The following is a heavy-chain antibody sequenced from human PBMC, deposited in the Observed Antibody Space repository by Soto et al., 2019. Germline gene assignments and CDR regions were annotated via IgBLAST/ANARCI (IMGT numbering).Heavy chain of an antibody. V-gene: IGHV4-4*07. D-gene: IGHD1-1*01. CDR2: IYATGTT. Sequence: GTLSLTCTVAGASISGFYWSWIRKSAGKGLEWIGRIYATGTTDYNPSLKSRVMMSVDTSKKQFSLKLRSVTAADTAVYYCVRDGTKTLRDWFDLWGQGISVTVSS. CDR1: GASISGFY. J-gene: IGHJ5*02. CDR3: VRDGTKTLRDWFDL.